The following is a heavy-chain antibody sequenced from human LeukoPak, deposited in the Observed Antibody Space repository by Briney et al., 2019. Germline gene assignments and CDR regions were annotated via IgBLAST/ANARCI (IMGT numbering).Heavy chain of an antibody. Sequence: SETLSLTCAVSGASISSNNWWWSWVRQPPGKGLEWIGEIYHSGSANYNPSLKSRVTMSVDKSKNQFSLKLSSVTAADTAVYYCARLVVTYAFDIWGQGTMVTVSS. J-gene: IGHJ3*02. CDR1: GASISSNNW. CDR2: IYHSGSA. V-gene: IGHV4-4*02. CDR3: ARLVVTYAFDI. D-gene: IGHD4-23*01.